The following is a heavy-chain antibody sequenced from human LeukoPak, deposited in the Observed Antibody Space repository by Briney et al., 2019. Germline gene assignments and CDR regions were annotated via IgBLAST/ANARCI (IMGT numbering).Heavy chain of an antibody. V-gene: IGHV3-23*01. CDR1: GFTSTFYA. D-gene: IGHD1-26*01. Sequence: GGSLRLSCADSGFTSTFYAMSWVRQAPGKGVEWVSVISGSGVNTYYADSVKGRFTISRDNSKNTLYLQMNSLRAEDTAVYYCAKGPYYEVRYEYYQQWGQGTLVTVSS. CDR2: ISGSGVNT. CDR3: AKGPYYEVRYEYYQQ. J-gene: IGHJ1*01.